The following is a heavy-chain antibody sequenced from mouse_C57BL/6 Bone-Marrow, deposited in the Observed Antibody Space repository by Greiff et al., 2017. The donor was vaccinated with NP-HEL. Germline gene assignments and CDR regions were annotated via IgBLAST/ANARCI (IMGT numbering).Heavy chain of an antibody. J-gene: IGHJ1*03. V-gene: IGHV2-2*01. Sequence: VQLVESGPGLVQPSQSLSITCTVSGFSLTSYGVHWVRQSPGKGLEWLGVIWSGGSTDYNAAFISRLSISKDNSKSQVFFKMNSLQADDTAIYYCARNWQYDGSSYLYWYFDVWGTGTTVTVSS. CDR3: ARNWQYDGSSYLYWYFDV. D-gene: IGHD1-1*01. CDR2: IWSGGST. CDR1: GFSLTSYG.